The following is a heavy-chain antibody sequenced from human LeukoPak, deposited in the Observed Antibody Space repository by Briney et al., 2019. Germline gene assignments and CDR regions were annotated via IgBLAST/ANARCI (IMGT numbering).Heavy chain of an antibody. CDR3: ARVRDIVVVPGRWFDP. Sequence: GGSLRLSCAASGFTFSSYAMHWVRQAPGKGLEWVSYISSSGSTIYYADSVKGRFTISRDNAKNSLYLQMNSLRAEDTAVYYCARVRDIVVVPGRWFDPWGQGTLVTVSS. CDR2: ISSSGSTI. V-gene: IGHV3-48*04. J-gene: IGHJ5*02. CDR1: GFTFSSYA. D-gene: IGHD2-21*01.